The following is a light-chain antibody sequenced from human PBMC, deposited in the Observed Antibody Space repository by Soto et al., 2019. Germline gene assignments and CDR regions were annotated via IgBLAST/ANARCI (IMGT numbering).Light chain of an antibody. CDR3: QQRSNWRDT. J-gene: IGKJ4*01. V-gene: IGKV3-11*01. CDR2: DAS. CDR1: QSVSSY. Sequence: EIVLTQSPATLSLSPGERATLSCRASQSVSSYLAWYQQKPGQAPRLLIYDASNRATGIPARFSGSGSGTDFTLPISSLEPEDCAVYYCQQRSNWRDTFGGGTKVEIK.